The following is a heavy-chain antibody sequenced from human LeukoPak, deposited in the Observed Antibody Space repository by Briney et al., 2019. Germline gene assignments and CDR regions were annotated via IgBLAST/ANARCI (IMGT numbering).Heavy chain of an antibody. CDR1: GFTFSSYA. CDR3: ARDPTGSSWYASFDY. Sequence: GGSLRLSCAASGFTFSSYAMHWVRQAPGKGLEWVAVISYDGSNKYYADSVKGRFTISRDNSKNTLYLQMNSLRAEDTAVYYCARDPTGSSWYASFDYWGQGTLVTVSS. CDR2: ISYDGSNK. J-gene: IGHJ4*02. D-gene: IGHD6-13*01. V-gene: IGHV3-30-3*01.